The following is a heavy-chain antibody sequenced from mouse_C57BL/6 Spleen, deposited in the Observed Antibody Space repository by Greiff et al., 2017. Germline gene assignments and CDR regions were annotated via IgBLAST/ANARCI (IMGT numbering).Heavy chain of an antibody. V-gene: IGHV1-55*01. CDR1: GYTFTSYW. CDR3: ARSHYGSSYGGFAY. J-gene: IGHJ3*01. D-gene: IGHD1-1*01. Sequence: QVHVKQPGAELVKPGASVKMSCKASGYTFTSYWITWVKQRPGQGLEWIGDIYPGSGSTNYNEKFKSKATLTVDTSSSTAYMQLSSLTSEDSAVYYCARSHYGSSYGGFAYWGQGTLVTVSA. CDR2: IYPGSGST.